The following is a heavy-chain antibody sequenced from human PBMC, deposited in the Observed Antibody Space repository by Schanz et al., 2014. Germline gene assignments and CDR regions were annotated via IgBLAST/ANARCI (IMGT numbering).Heavy chain of an antibody. CDR3: VRLWGGWRIPDY. D-gene: IGHD6-19*01. J-gene: IGHJ4*02. CDR1: GDSISSTSYY. V-gene: IGHV4-39*01. Sequence: QLQMQESGPGLVKPSETLSLTCSVSGDSISSTSYYWGWIRQPPGKGLEWIGSIYYSGSTYYNAPPKGRATISVDTSKNQFPLKLNSVPAADSAVYYCVRLWGGWRIPDYWGQGTLVTVSS. CDR2: IYYSGST.